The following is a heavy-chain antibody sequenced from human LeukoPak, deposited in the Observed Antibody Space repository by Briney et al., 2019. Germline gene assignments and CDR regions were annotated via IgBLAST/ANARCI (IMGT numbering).Heavy chain of an antibody. Sequence: PGGSLRLSCVDSGFTVRSYAVDLVRQGPGKGLEWVSAIGGSGANTYYADSVKGRFTISRDNSKNTLYLQMDSLRADDTAVYYCAKNGGDSYGTGHFDCWGQGTLVTVSS. J-gene: IGHJ4*02. D-gene: IGHD3-10*01. V-gene: IGHV3-23*01. CDR3: AKNGGDSYGTGHFDC. CDR2: IGGSGANT. CDR1: GFTVRSYA.